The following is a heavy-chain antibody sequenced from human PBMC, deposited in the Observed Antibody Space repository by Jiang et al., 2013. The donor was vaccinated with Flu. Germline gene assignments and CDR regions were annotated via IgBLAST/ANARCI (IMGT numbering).Heavy chain of an antibody. J-gene: IGHJ5*02. D-gene: IGHD3-22*01. CDR3: AREEYYYDSSGYYFTSNWFDP. Sequence: SGLVKPSETLSLTCTVSGGSISSYYWSWIRQPPGKGLEWIGYIYYSGSTNYNPSLKSRVTISVDTSKNQFSLKLSSVTAADTAVYYCAREEYYYDSSGYYFTSNWFDPWGQGTLVTVSS. CDR1: GGSISSYY. CDR2: IYYSGST. V-gene: IGHV4-59*01.